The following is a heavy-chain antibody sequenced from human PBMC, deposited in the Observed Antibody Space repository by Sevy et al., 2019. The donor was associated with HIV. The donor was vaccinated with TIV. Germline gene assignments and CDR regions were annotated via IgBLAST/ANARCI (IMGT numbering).Heavy chain of an antibody. Sequence: GGSLRLSCAVSGFTFSSYAMSWVRQAPGKGLEWVSGISGSGGSTHYADSVKGRFTISRENSKNTLYLQMNSLRAEDTAVYYCAKAASITMIVVVSYYFDYWGQGTLVTVSS. CDR1: GFTFSSYA. CDR2: ISGSGGST. D-gene: IGHD3-22*01. J-gene: IGHJ4*02. V-gene: IGHV3-23*01. CDR3: AKAASITMIVVVSYYFDY.